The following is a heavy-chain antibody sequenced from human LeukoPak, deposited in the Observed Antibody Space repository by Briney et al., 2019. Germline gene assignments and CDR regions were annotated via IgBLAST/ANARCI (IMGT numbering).Heavy chain of an antibody. Sequence: SGGSLRLSCAASRFTFNRYSISGVRQAPGKGLQWVSSISGSGGGTHYASSVRGRFSISRDNSKDTVFLQMNDLRVEDTAIYYCAKWAKNFYYMDVWGQGTTVTVSS. CDR3: AKWAKNFYYMDV. CDR2: ISGSGGGT. CDR1: RFTFNRYS. D-gene: IGHD1-26*01. V-gene: IGHV3-23*01. J-gene: IGHJ6*03.